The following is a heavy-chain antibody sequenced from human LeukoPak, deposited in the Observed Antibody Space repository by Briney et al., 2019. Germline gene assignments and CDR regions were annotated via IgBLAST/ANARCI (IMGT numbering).Heavy chain of an antibody. CDR3: ARGSTSHHWHIGL. J-gene: IGHJ2*01. D-gene: IGHD2/OR15-2a*01. V-gene: IGHV4-4*02. Sequence: SETLSLTCAVSGGSISSNHWWTWVRQPPGKGLEWIGEIYHSGSTNQNPSLKSRLTISVDKSKNQFSLKLSSVTAADTAVYYCARGSTSHHWHIGLWGRGTLVTVSS. CDR1: GGSISSNHW. CDR2: IYHSGST.